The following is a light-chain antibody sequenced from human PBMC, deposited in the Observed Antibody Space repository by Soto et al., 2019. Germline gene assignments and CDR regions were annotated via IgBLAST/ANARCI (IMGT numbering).Light chain of an antibody. CDR1: RGHSNNA. J-gene: IGLJ2*01. Sequence: QSVLTQSPSPFASLGASVKLTCTLNRGHSNNAIAWHQQQPEKGPRYLMKLNSDGSHSKGDGIPDRFSGSSSGAERYLTISSLQSEDEADYYCQTYDTGIQVFGGGTKLTVL. V-gene: IGLV4-69*01. CDR2: LNSDGSH. CDR3: QTYDTGIQV.